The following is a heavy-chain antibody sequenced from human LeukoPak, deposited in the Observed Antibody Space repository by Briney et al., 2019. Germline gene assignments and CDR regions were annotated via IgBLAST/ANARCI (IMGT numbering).Heavy chain of an antibody. D-gene: IGHD3-16*02. Sequence: SQTLSLTCTVSGGSISSGGNYWNWLRQLPGKGLGWIGYIYYVGNTNYNPSLKSRLSMSVDTSNNQFSLRLTSVTAADTAVYYCARVEVIGSTRYFDYWGQGAMVSVSS. J-gene: IGHJ4*02. CDR2: IYYVGNT. CDR3: ARVEVIGSTRYFDY. V-gene: IGHV4-31*03. CDR1: GGSISSGGNY.